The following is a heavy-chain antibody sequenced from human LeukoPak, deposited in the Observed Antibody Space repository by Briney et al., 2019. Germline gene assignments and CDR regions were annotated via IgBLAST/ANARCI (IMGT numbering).Heavy chain of an antibody. V-gene: IGHV1-8*01. CDR3: ARGGRRGYSYGYVF. D-gene: IGHD5-18*01. CDR1: GYTFTSYD. Sequence: ASVKVSCKASGYTFTSYDINWVRQASGQGLEWMGSMNPNSGNTGYAQKFQGRVTMTRNTSISTAYMELSSLRSEDTAVYYCARGGRRGYSYGYVFWGQGTLVTVSS. CDR2: MNPNSGNT. J-gene: IGHJ4*02.